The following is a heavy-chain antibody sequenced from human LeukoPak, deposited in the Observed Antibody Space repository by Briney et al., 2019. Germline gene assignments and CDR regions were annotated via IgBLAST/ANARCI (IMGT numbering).Heavy chain of an antibody. D-gene: IGHD5-12*01. CDR2: IYYSGST. V-gene: IGHV4-59*01. Sequence: PSETLSLTCSVSGGSINGYYWSWIRRPPGKGLEWLGYIYYSGSTNYNPSLKSRVTISVDTSKNQVSLKLSSVTAADTAVYYCARSSSGTYLDYWGLGTLVTVSS. J-gene: IGHJ4*02. CDR3: ARSSSGTYLDY. CDR1: GGSINGYY.